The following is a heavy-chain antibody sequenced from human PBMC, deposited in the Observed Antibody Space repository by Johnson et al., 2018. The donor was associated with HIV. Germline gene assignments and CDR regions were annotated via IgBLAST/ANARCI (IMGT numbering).Heavy chain of an antibody. D-gene: IGHD3-22*01. CDR2: ISSSGSNI. J-gene: IGHJ3*02. CDR3: ARDGMIEGTFDI. V-gene: IGHV3-11*01. Sequence: QVQLVESGGGLVKPGGSLRLSCAASGFTFSDYYMSWMRQAPGQGLEWVSYISSSGSNIYKADSVKGRFTISRDNAKNSLYLKMNSLRAEDTAVYYCARDGMIEGTFDIWGQGTMVTVSS. CDR1: GFTFSDYY.